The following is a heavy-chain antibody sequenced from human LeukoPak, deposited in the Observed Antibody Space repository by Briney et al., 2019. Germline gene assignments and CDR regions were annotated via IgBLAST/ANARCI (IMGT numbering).Heavy chain of an antibody. J-gene: IGHJ4*02. D-gene: IGHD3-3*01. V-gene: IGHV3-23*01. Sequence: GGSLRLSCAASGFTFTGRTMTWLRQAPGKGLEWVSIIGGRDDRTYYADSVEGRFTISRENSKNILYLHMSSLRAEDTAVYYCAKDPNPIYDFWTGYKWGQGTLVTVSS. CDR2: IGGRDDRT. CDR1: GFTFTGRT. CDR3: AKDPNPIYDFWTGYK.